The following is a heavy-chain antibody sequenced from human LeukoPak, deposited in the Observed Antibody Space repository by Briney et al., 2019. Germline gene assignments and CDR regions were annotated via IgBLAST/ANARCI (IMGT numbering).Heavy chain of an antibody. Sequence: SLTLSRTCNVSRGCIRSGGYYWTWIRKNPGKGLEWIGYIYYSGSTYYNPSLKSRVTISVDTSKNQFSLKLSSVTAADTAVYYCARSQLPYYYYYGMDVWGQGTTVTVSS. CDR1: RGCIRSGGYY. CDR2: IYYSGST. J-gene: IGHJ6*02. CDR3: ARSQLPYYYYYGMDV. D-gene: IGHD2-2*01. V-gene: IGHV4-31*03.